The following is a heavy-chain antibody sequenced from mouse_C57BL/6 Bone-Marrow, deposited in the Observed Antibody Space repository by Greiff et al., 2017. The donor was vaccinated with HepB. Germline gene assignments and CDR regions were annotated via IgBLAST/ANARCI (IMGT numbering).Heavy chain of an antibody. CDR3: TRSYYSNYYFDY. CDR2: IDPENGDT. Sequence: VQLQQSGAELVRPGASVKLSCTASGFNIKDDYMHWVKQRPEQGLEWIGWIDPENGDTDYASKFQGKATITADQSSNTAYLQLSSLTSEDTAVYYCTRSYYSNYYFDYWGQGTTLTVSS. CDR1: GFNIKDDY. V-gene: IGHV14-4*01. D-gene: IGHD2-5*01. J-gene: IGHJ2*01.